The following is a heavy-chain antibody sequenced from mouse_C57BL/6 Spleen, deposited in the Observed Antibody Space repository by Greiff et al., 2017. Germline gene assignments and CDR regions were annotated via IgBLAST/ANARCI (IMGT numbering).Heavy chain of an antibody. CDR3: AKGGSEGFAY. Sequence: QVQLKESGPGLVAPSQSLSITCTVSGFSLTSYGVSWVRQPPGKGLEWLGVIWRDGGTNYHSALISRLSTSKDNSKTQVFLRLNRLQTDDTATYYCAKGGSEGFAYWGQGTLVTVSA. J-gene: IGHJ3*01. V-gene: IGHV2-3*01. CDR1: GFSLTSYG. CDR2: IWRDGGT. D-gene: IGHD6-1*01.